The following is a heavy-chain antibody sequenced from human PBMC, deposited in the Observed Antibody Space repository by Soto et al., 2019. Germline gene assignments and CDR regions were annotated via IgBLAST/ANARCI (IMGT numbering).Heavy chain of an antibody. V-gene: IGHV3-33*01. J-gene: IGHJ4*02. CDR1: GFTFSSYG. CDR2: IWYDGSNK. D-gene: IGHD2-15*01. Sequence: QVQLVESGGGVVQPGRSLRLSCAASGFTFSSYGMHWVRQAPGKGLEWVAVIWYDGSNKYYADSVKGRFTISRDNSKNTLYLQMNSLRAEDTAVYYCARDRRVVVAATDLDYWGQGTLVTVSS. CDR3: ARDRRVVVAATDLDY.